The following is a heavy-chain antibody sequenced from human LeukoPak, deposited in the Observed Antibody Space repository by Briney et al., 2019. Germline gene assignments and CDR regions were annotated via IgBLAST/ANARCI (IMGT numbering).Heavy chain of an antibody. Sequence: GGSLRLSCAASGFTLSSCSMNWVRQAPGKGLEWVSSISRSSGYVFYADSMKGRFTVSRENAKNSLYLQMNTLRAEDTAVYYCARFPEGSSTWSIDFWGQGTLVTVSS. CDR3: ARFPEGSSTWSIDF. CDR2: ISRSSGYV. CDR1: GFTLSSCS. V-gene: IGHV3-21*01. D-gene: IGHD6-13*01. J-gene: IGHJ4*02.